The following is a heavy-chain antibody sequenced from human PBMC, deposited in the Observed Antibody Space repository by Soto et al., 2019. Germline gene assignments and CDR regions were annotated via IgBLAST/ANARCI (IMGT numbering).Heavy chain of an antibody. D-gene: IGHD3-10*01. CDR2: INAEDGDT. Sequence: ASVKVSCKVSRYTLTELSMHWVRQAPGKGLEWMGGINAEDGDTKYSQKFQGRVTITRDTSASTAYMELSSLRSEDTAVYYCARGAAYYGSGSYYNGDSGAFDIWGQGTMVTVSS. CDR1: RYTLTELS. CDR3: ARGAAYYGSGSYYNGDSGAFDI. V-gene: IGHV1-24*01. J-gene: IGHJ3*02.